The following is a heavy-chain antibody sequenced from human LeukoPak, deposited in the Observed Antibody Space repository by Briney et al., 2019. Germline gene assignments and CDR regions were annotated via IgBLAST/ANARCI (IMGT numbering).Heavy chain of an antibody. Sequence: GGSLRLSCAASGFTFSSYGMHWVRQAPGKGLEWVAVISYDGSNKYYADSVKGRFTISRDNSKNTLYLQMNSLRAEDTAVYYCAKEKHPPIAVAGIGGDAFDIWGQGTMVTDSS. J-gene: IGHJ3*02. CDR2: ISYDGSNK. V-gene: IGHV3-30*18. CDR1: GFTFSSYG. D-gene: IGHD6-19*01. CDR3: AKEKHPPIAVAGIGGDAFDI.